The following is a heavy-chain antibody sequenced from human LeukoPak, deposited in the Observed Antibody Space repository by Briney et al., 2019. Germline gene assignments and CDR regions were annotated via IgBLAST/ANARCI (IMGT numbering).Heavy chain of an antibody. Sequence: PGGSLRLSCAASGFTFSSYSMNWVRQAPGKGLEWVSYISSSSSTIYYADSVKGRFTISRDNSKNTLYLQMSSLRAEDTAVHYCAKSATYYDILTGYSIDYWGLGTLVTVSS. J-gene: IGHJ4*02. D-gene: IGHD3-9*01. CDR2: ISSSSSTI. CDR3: AKSATYYDILTGYSIDY. CDR1: GFTFSSYS. V-gene: IGHV3-48*01.